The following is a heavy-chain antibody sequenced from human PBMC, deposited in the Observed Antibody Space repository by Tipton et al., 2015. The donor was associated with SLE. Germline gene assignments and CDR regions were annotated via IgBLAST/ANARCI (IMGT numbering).Heavy chain of an antibody. CDR1: GFTFSSYS. V-gene: IGHV3-48*01. Sequence: VQLVQSGGGVVQPGRSLRLSCAASGFTFSSYSMNWVRQAPGKGLEWVSSISSSSSTIYYADSVKGRFTISRDNAKNSLYLQMNSLRAEDTAVYYCARDGTYYDFWSGYLDYWGQGTLVTVSS. CDR2: ISSSSSTI. J-gene: IGHJ4*02. CDR3: ARDGTYYDFWSGYLDY. D-gene: IGHD3-3*01.